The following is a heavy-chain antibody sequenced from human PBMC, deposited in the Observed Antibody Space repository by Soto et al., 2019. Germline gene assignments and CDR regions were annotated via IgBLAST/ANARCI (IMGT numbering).Heavy chain of an antibody. CDR3: AGGVDDFGAGGFDY. J-gene: IGHJ4*02. CDR2: ISGSGGST. D-gene: IGHD3-3*01. V-gene: IGHV3-23*01. Sequence: EVQLLESGGGLVQPGGSLRLSCAASGFTFSSYAMSWVRQAPGKGLEWVSAISGSGGSTYYADSVKGRFTISRDNSKNTLCLQMNSLRAEVTAVYYCAGGVDDFGAGGFDYWGQGTLVTVSS. CDR1: GFTFSSYA.